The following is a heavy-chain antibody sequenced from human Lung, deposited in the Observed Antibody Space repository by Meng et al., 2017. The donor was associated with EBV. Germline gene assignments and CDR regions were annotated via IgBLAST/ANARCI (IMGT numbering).Heavy chain of an antibody. CDR3: ARGGTSSAPFDY. CDR1: GASISRSDL. Sequence: VQRQGSAPGLVNPSGTLSLTCDVSGASISRSDLWSWVGQPPGKGLEWIGEIYHSGSTNYNPSLKSRVTISVDTSKNQFSLSLNSVTAADTAVYYCARGGTSSAPFDYWGQETLVTVSS. CDR2: IYHSGST. J-gene: IGHJ4*02. V-gene: IGHV4-4*02. D-gene: IGHD2-2*01.